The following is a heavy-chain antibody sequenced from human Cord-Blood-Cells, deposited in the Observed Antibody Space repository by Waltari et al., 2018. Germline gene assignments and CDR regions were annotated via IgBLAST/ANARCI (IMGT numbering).Heavy chain of an antibody. D-gene: IGHD3-10*01. CDR1: GGTFTSYA. CDR3: ASSVITLNWFDP. Sequence: QVQLVQSGAEVKKPGASVKVSCKASGGTFTSYAFSWVRQAPGQGLEWMGGIIPIFGTANYAQKFQGRVTITADESASTAYMELSSLRSEDTAVYYCASSVITLNWFDPWGQGTLVTVSS. CDR2: IIPIFGTA. V-gene: IGHV1-69*01. J-gene: IGHJ5*02.